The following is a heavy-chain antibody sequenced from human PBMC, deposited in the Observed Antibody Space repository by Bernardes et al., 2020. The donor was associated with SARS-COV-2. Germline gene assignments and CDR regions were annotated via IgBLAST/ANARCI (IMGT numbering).Heavy chain of an antibody. CDR1: GFSFSGNA. J-gene: IGHJ4*02. CDR3: AKDLFWLQLDY. D-gene: IGHD3-9*01. CDR2: IGGDERA. V-gene: IGHV3-23*01. Sequence: GGSLRLSCAASGFSFSGNAMTWVRQAPGKGLEWVSGIGGDERAHYTGSVRGRFTVSRDNSRNMVYLEMDSLRPEDAAVYCCAKDLFWLQLDYWGQGALVTVSS.